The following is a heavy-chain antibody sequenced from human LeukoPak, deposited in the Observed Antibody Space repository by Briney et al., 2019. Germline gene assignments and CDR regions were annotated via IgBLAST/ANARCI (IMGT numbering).Heavy chain of an antibody. V-gene: IGHV4-59*01. D-gene: IGHD3-10*01. CDR1: GGSISSYY. Sequence: SETLSLTCTVSGGSISSYYWSWIRQPPGKGLEWIGYIYYSGSTNYNPSLKSRVTISVDTSKNQFSLKLSSVTAADTAVYYCAREVGSGSYRRDYFDYWGQGTLVTVSS. CDR3: AREVGSGSYRRDYFDY. J-gene: IGHJ4*02. CDR2: IYYSGST.